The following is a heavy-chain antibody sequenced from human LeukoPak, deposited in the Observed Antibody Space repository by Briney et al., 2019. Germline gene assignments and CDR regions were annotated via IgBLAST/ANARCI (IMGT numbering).Heavy chain of an antibody. CDR1: GYTFTTYY. V-gene: IGHV1-46*01. J-gene: IGHJ2*01. D-gene: IGHD6-13*01. Sequence: ASVKVSCKASGYTFTTYYIHWVRQAPGQGLEWMGVIDPTSGKTNYAQKFQGRVTMNRDMSTSTIYLELTSLRSDDTAVYYCARAPRIVGYTSRELGHWYFDLWGRGTLVTVSS. CDR2: IDPTSGKT. CDR3: ARAPRIVGYTSRELGHWYFDL.